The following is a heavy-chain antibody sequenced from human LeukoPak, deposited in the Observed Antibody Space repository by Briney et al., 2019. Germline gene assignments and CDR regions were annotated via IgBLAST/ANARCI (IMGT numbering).Heavy chain of an antibody. CDR3: AREHDYGDPHDAFDI. V-gene: IGHV1-69*13. J-gene: IGHJ3*02. D-gene: IGHD4-17*01. CDR2: IIPIFGTA. CDR1: VGTFSSYA. Sequence: GASVKVSCKASVGTFSSYAISWVRQAPGQGLEWMGGIIPIFGTANYAQKFQGRVTITADESTSTAYMELSSLRSEDTAVYYCAREHDYGDPHDAFDIWGQGTMVTVSS.